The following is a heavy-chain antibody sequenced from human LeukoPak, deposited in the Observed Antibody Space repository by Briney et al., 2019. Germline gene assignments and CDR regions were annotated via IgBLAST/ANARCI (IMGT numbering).Heavy chain of an antibody. CDR2: IYSGGNT. D-gene: IGHD3-10*01. V-gene: IGHV3-53*01. CDR1: GFTFSSYV. CDR3: ARAEGLFSGSVYGMDV. J-gene: IGHJ6*02. Sequence: PGRSLRLSCAASGFTFSSYVMHWVRQAPGKGLEWVSLIYSGGNTYCADSVKGRFTISRDNSKNTLYLQMNGLRAEDSAVYYCARAEGLFSGSVYGMDVWGQGTTVTVSS.